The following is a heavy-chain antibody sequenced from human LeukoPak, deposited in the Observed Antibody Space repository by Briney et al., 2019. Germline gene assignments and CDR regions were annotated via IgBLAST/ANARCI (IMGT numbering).Heavy chain of an antibody. CDR2: ISYDGSNK. Sequence: GRSLRLSCAASGFTFSSYAMHWVRQAPGKGLEWVAVISYDGSNKYYADSVKGRFTTSRDNSKNTLYLQMNSLRAEGTAVYYCARNYYDSSGYYFTTIFDYWGQGTLVTVSS. J-gene: IGHJ4*02. CDR3: ARNYYDSSGYYFTTIFDY. V-gene: IGHV3-30-3*01. CDR1: GFTFSSYA. D-gene: IGHD3-22*01.